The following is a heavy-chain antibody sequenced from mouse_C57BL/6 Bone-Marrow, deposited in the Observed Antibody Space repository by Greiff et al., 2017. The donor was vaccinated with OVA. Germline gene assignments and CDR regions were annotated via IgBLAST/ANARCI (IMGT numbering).Heavy chain of an antibody. CDR1: GFNIKNTY. CDR2: IDPANGTT. D-gene: IGHD1-1*01. Sequence: EVQVVEPVAELVRPGASVKLSCTASGFNIKNTYMHWVKQRPEQGLEWIGRIDPANGTTKYAPKFQGKATITADTSSNTAYLQLSSLTSEDTAIYYCARDYYGKGYAMDYWGQGTSVTVSS. CDR3: ARDYYGKGYAMDY. J-gene: IGHJ4*01. V-gene: IGHV14-3*01.